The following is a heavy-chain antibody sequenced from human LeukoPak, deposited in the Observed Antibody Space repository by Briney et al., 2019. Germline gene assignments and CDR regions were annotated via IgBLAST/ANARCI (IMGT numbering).Heavy chain of an antibody. J-gene: IGHJ4*02. CDR2: ISGSGGST. CDR3: AKDIAVAGMGYFDY. CDR1: GFTFSSYA. D-gene: IGHD6-19*01. V-gene: IGHV3-23*01. Sequence: GGSLRLSCAASGFTFSSYAMSWVRQALGKGLEWVSAISGSGGSTYYADSVKGRFTISRDNSKNTLYLQMNSLRAEDTAVYYCAKDIAVAGMGYFDYWGQGTLVTVSS.